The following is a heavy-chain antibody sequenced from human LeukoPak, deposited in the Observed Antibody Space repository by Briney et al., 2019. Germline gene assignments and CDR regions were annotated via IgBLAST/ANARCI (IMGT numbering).Heavy chain of an antibody. V-gene: IGHV3-30*02. Sequence: GGSLRLSCAASGFTFSSYAMSWVRQAPGKGQEWVAFIRYDGSNKHYADSVKGRFTISRDNSKNTLYLQMNSLRAEDTAVYYCAKDLYFSSGGNWFDPWGQGTLVTVSS. CDR2: IRYDGSNK. CDR1: GFTFSSYA. CDR3: AKDLYFSSGGNWFDP. D-gene: IGHD3-22*01. J-gene: IGHJ5*02.